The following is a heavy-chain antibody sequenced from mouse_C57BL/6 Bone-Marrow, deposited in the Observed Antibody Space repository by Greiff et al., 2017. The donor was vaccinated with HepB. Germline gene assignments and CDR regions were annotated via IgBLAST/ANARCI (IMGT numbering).Heavy chain of an antibody. CDR2: IDPEDGET. CDR1: GFNIKDYY. D-gene: IGHD1-1*01. J-gene: IGHJ3*01. CDR3: ARGYYGSSYWFAY. V-gene: IGHV14-2*01. Sequence: VHVKQSGAELVKPGASVKLSCTASGFNIKDYYMHWVKQRTEQGLEWIGRIDPEDGETKYAPKFQGKATITADTSSNTAYLQLSSLTSEDTAVYYCARGYYGSSYWFAYWGQGTLVTVSA.